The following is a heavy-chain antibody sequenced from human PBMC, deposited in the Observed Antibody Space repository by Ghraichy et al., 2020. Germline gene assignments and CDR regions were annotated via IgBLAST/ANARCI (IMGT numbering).Heavy chain of an antibody. Sequence: SVKVSCKASGGTFSSYAISWVRQAPGQGLEWMGGIIPIFGTANYAQKFQGRVTITADKSTSTAYMELSSLRSEDTAVYYCARGRVVTIFGVVIIENWFDPWGQGTLVTVSS. D-gene: IGHD3-3*01. V-gene: IGHV1-69*06. CDR1: GGTFSSYA. J-gene: IGHJ5*02. CDR2: IIPIFGTA. CDR3: ARGRVVTIFGVVIIENWFDP.